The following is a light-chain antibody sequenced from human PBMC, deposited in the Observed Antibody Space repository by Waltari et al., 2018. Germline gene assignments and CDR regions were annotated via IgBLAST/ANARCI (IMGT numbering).Light chain of an antibody. CDR1: SSDVGGYNY. Sequence: QSALTQPRSVSGSPGQSVTISCTGASSDVGGYNYVSLYQQPPGKAPKLMIYDVSKRPSGAPDRFSGSKSGDTASLTISGLRAEDEADYYCCSYAGRYTYVFGTGTKVTVL. CDR2: DVS. CDR3: CSYAGRYTYV. J-gene: IGLJ1*01. V-gene: IGLV2-11*01.